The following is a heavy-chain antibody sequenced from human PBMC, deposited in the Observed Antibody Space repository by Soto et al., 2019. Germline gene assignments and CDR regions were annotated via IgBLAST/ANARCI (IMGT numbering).Heavy chain of an antibody. CDR3: VRHRLWSSSSGPFGMDV. D-gene: IGHD6-6*01. Sequence: PSETLSLTCTVSGASMTKNNHYWAWIRQPPGKGLEWIATTFYSGNTYYNPSLKSRVTVSVDTSNNQFSLKLSSVTAADSAVYFCVRHRLWSSSSGPFGMDVWGQGTTVTVSS. CDR1: GASMTKNNHY. V-gene: IGHV4-39*01. J-gene: IGHJ6*02. CDR2: TFYSGNT.